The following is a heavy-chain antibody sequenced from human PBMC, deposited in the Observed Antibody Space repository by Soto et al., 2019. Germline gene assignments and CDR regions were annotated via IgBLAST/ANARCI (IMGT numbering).Heavy chain of an antibody. CDR3: ARVVGSDSGWYPYYFDY. J-gene: IGHJ4*02. CDR2: IVVGSGNT. V-gene: IGHV1-58*01. Sequence: ASVKVSCKASGFTFTSSAVQWVRQARGQRLEWIGWIVVGSGNTNYAQKFQERVTITRDMSTSTAYMELSSLRSEDTAVYYCARVVGSDSGWYPYYFDYWGQGTLVTVSS. CDR1: GFTFTSSA. D-gene: IGHD6-19*01.